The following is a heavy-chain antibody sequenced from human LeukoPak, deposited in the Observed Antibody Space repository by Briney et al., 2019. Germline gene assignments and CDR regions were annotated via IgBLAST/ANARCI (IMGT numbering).Heavy chain of an antibody. CDR1: GGSFSGYY. J-gene: IGHJ4*02. D-gene: IGHD3-9*01. CDR3: ASLRQGCFDWLQGDY. Sequence: SETLSLTCAVYGGSFSGYYWSWIRQPPGKGLEWIGKINHSGSTNYNPSLKSRVTISVDTSKNQFSLKLSSVTAADTAVYYCASLRQGCFDWLQGDYWGQGTLVTVSS. CDR2: INHSGST. V-gene: IGHV4-34*01.